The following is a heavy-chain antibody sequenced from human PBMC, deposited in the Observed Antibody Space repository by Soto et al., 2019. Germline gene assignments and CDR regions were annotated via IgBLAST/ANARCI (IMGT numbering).Heavy chain of an antibody. D-gene: IGHD3-10*01. J-gene: IGHJ6*03. CDR3: AKRAGGFGEYYYYYMDV. Sequence: GGSLRLSCAASGFTFSSYAMSWVRQAPGKGLEWVSAISGSGGSTYYADSVKGRFTNSRDNSKNTLYLQMNSLRAEDTAVYYCAKRAGGFGEYYYYYMDVWGKGTTVTVSS. CDR2: ISGSGGST. V-gene: IGHV3-23*01. CDR1: GFTFSSYA.